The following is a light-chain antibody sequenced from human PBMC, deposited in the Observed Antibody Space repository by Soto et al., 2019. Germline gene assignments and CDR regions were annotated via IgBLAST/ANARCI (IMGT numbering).Light chain of an antibody. J-gene: IGLJ2*01. V-gene: IGLV1-44*01. CDR3: AAWDDSLNGVV. CDR2: SNN. Sequence: QSVLTQPPSASGTPGQRVTISCSGSSSNIGSNNVNWYQQLLGTAPKLLIYSNNQRPSGVPDRFSASKSGTSASLAISGLQSEDEADYYCAAWDDSLNGVVFGGGTKVTVL. CDR1: SSNIGSNN.